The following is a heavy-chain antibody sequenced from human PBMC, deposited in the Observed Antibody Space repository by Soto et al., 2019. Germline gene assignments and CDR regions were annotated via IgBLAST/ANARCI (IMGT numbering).Heavy chain of an antibody. V-gene: IGHV3-33*01. CDR2: IWYDGSNK. D-gene: IGHD3-22*01. CDR1: GFTFSSYG. CDR3: ARDSSGYQGPYNYFDY. Sequence: PGGSLRLSCGASGFTFSSYGMHWVRQAPGKGLEWVAVIWYDGSNKYYADSVKGRFTISRDNSKNTLYLQMNSLRAEDTAVYYCARDSSGYQGPYNYFDYWGQGTLVTVSS. J-gene: IGHJ4*02.